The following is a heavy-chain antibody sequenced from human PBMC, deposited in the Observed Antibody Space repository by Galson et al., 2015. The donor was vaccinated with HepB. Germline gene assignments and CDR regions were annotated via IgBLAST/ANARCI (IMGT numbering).Heavy chain of an antibody. CDR3: ARRSKDDFWSGYEPREYYYYYYGMDV. V-gene: IGHV1-69*13. D-gene: IGHD3-3*01. CDR2: IIPIFGTA. CDR1: GGTFSSYA. J-gene: IGHJ6*02. Sequence: SVKVSCKASGGTFSSYAISWVRQAPGQGLEWMGGIIPIFGTANYAQKFQGRVTITADESTSTAYMELSSLRSEDTAVYYCARRSKDDFWSGYEPREYYYYYYGMDVWGQGTTVTVSS.